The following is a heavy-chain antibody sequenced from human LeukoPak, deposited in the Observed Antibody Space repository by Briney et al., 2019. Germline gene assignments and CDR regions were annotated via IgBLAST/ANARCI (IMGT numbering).Heavy chain of an antibody. CDR1: GFTFSSYG. J-gene: IGHJ4*02. V-gene: IGHV3-21*01. Sequence: GGSLRLSCAASGFTFSSYGMHWVRQAPGKGLEWVSSISSSSSYIYYADSVKGRFTISRDNAKNSLYLQMNSLRAEDTAVYYCASVTRALYWGQGTLVTVSS. CDR3: ASVTRALY. CDR2: ISSSSSYI.